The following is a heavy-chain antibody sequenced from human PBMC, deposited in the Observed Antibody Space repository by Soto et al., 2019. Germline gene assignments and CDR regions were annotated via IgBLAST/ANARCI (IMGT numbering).Heavy chain of an antibody. CDR2: IYYSGST. CDR3: ARSYSGYSGSNWFDP. J-gene: IGHJ5*02. V-gene: IGHV4-59*01. D-gene: IGHD5-12*01. Sequence: SETLSLTCTVSGGSISSYYWSWIRQPPGKGLEWIGYIYYSGSTNYNPSLKSRVTISVDTSKNQFSLKLSSVTAADTAVYYCARSYSGYSGSNWFDPWGQGTLVTV. CDR1: GGSISSYY.